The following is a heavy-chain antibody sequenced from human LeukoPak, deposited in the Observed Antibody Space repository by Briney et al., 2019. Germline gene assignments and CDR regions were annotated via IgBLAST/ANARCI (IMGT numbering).Heavy chain of an antibody. Sequence: PGGSLRLSCAASGFTFRNYALSWVRQTPGKGLEWVSAVSGGGDITHYADSVKGRFTISRDNSKNTLYLQMNSLSADDTAIYYCARNFDYWGQGTLVTVSP. J-gene: IGHJ4*02. CDR3: ARNFDY. CDR2: VSGGGDIT. CDR1: GFTFRNYA. V-gene: IGHV3-23*01.